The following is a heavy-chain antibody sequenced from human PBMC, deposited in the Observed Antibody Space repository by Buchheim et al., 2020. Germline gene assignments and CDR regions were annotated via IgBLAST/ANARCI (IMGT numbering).Heavy chain of an antibody. Sequence: EVQLVESGGGLVQPGGSLRLSCAASGFTFSSYSMNWVRQAPGKGLEWVSYISSSSSTIYYADSVKGRFTISRDNAKNSLYLQMNSLRAEDTAVYYCARAGGYYDSSGYSLTYYYGMDVWGQGT. CDR3: ARAGGYYDSSGYSLTYYYGMDV. J-gene: IGHJ6*02. CDR2: ISSSSSTI. V-gene: IGHV3-48*01. D-gene: IGHD3-22*01. CDR1: GFTFSSYS.